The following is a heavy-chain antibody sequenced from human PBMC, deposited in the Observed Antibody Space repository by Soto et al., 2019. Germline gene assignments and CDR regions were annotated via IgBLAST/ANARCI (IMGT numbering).Heavy chain of an antibody. CDR1: GGSISSSIYY. J-gene: IGHJ4*02. V-gene: IGHV4-39*01. Sequence: SETLSLTCTVSGGSISSSIYYGGWIRQPPGKGLEWIGSIFYSGSTYYNPSLKSRVTISVDTSKNQFSLKLYSVTAADTAMYYCARQVVPASSPIYYFVYWGQGILVTVSS. CDR3: ARQVVPASSPIYYFVY. CDR2: IFYSGST. D-gene: IGHD2-21*02.